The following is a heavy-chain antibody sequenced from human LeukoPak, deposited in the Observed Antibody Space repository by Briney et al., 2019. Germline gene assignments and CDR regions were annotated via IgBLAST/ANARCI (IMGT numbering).Heavy chain of an antibody. J-gene: IGHJ4*02. CDR2: IYYSGST. CDR1: GGSISSSSYY. Sequence: PSETLSLTCTVSGGSISSSSYYWGWIRQPPGKGLEWIGSIYYSGSTYYNPSLKSRVTISVDTSKNQFSLKLSSVTAADTAVYYCARGQSGTGPAAPTAVRDWGQGTLVTVSS. CDR3: ARGQSGTGPAAPTAVRD. D-gene: IGHD2-2*01. V-gene: IGHV4-39*01.